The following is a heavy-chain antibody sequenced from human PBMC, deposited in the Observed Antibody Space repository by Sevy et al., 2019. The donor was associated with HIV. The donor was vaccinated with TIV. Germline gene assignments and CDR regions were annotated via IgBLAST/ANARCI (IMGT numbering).Heavy chain of an antibody. J-gene: IGHJ4*02. V-gene: IGHV3-66*01. CDR1: GFTVSSNY. D-gene: IGHD3-22*01. CDR3: ARVNYYDSSGYPY. CDR2: IYSVGST. Sequence: GGSLRLSCAASGFTVSSNYMSWVRQAPGKGLDGVSVIYSVGSTYYADSVKGRFTISRDNSKNTLYLQMNSLGAEDMAVYYCARVNYYDSSGYPYWGQGTLVTVSS.